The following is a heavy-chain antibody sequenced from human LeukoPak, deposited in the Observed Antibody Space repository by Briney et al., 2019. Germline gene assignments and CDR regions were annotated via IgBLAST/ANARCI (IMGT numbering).Heavy chain of an antibody. Sequence: GGSLRLSCAASGFTFSNHGMSWVRQAPGKGLEWVSAISGSGGSTYYADSVKGRFTISRDNSKNTLYLQMNSLRAEDTAVYYCAKDQRGVAYCGGDCYPYFDYWGQGTLVTVSS. D-gene: IGHD2-21*02. CDR1: GFTFSNHG. J-gene: IGHJ4*02. CDR2: ISGSGGST. V-gene: IGHV3-23*01. CDR3: AKDQRGVAYCGGDCYPYFDY.